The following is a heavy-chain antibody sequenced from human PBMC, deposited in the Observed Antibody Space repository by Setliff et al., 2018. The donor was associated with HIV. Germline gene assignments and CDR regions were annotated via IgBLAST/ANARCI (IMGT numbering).Heavy chain of an antibody. D-gene: IGHD3-22*01. Sequence: GASVKVSCKASGYIFTNYGISWVRQAPGQGLEWMGWITGYNGNTNYAEKFQGRVTMTIDTSTSTAYLELRSLRSDDTAVYYCARLHYYDRSGLTVGAFDIWGQGTMVTVSS. CDR1: GYIFTNYG. V-gene: IGHV1-18*01. CDR3: ARLHYYDRSGLTVGAFDI. J-gene: IGHJ3*02. CDR2: ITGYNGNT.